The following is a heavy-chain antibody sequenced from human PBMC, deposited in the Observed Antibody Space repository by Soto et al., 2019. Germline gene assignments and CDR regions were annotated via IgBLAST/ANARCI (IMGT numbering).Heavy chain of an antibody. V-gene: IGHV4-61*01. Sequence: QVQLQESGPGLVKPSETLSLTCTVSGGSVSSGSYYWSWIRQPPGKGLEWIGHIYYSGRTKYNPSLKSRVTISVDTSKNQISLKLSCVTAADTAVYYCARDVSGYYDGSGPYWFDPWGQGTLVTVSS. CDR3: ARDVSGYYDGSGPYWFDP. D-gene: IGHD3-22*01. CDR1: GGSVSSGSYY. J-gene: IGHJ5*02. CDR2: IYYSGRT.